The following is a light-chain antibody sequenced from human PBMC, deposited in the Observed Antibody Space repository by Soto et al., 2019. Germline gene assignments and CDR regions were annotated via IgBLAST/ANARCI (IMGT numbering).Light chain of an antibody. J-gene: IGKJ4*01. Sequence: EIVLTQSPGTLSLSPGERATLSCRASQSVSSSYLAWYQQKPGQAPRLLIYGASSRATGIPDRFSGSGSGKDFTLTISRLEPKDFAVYYCQLRNIFGGGTKVDIK. CDR3: QLRNI. CDR2: GAS. CDR1: QSVSSSY. V-gene: IGKV3-20*01.